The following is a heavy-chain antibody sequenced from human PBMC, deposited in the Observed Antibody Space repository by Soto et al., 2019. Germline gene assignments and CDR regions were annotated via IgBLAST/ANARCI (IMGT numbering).Heavy chain of an antibody. CDR2: INAGNGNT. J-gene: IGHJ6*04. D-gene: IGHD2-15*01. Sequence: VKVSFNASGYTFTSYAMHLVRHSPGQRLEWMGWINAGNGNTKYSQKFQGRVTITRDTSASTAYMELSSLRSEDTAVYYCARGYCSGGSCFPDVWGKGTTVTVSS. CDR1: GYTFTSYA. V-gene: IGHV1-3*01. CDR3: ARGYCSGGSCFPDV.